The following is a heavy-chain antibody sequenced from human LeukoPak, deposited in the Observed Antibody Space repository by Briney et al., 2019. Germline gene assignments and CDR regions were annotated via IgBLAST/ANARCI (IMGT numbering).Heavy chain of an antibody. D-gene: IGHD3-22*01. CDR1: GYTFTSYY. V-gene: IGHV1-46*01. CDR2: INPSGGST. Sequence: ASVKVSCKASGYTFTSYYMHWVRQAPGQGLEWMGIINPSGGSTSYAQKFQGRVTMTRDTSTSTVYMELSSLRSEDTAVYYCARDRGGNYYDSSGYYPLTDWYFDLWGRGTLVTVSS. J-gene: IGHJ2*01. CDR3: ARDRGGNYYDSSGYYPLTDWYFDL.